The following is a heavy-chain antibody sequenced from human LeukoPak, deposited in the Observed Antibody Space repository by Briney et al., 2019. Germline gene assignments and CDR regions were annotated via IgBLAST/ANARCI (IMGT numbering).Heavy chain of an antibody. CDR1: GFTFSSYE. CDR3: ARVRIPQGAFDI. CDR2: ISSSGSTI. J-gene: IGHJ3*02. Sequence: PGGSLRLSCAASGFTFSSYEMNWVRQAPGKGLEWVSYISSSGSTIYYADSVKGRFTISRDNAKNSLYLQMNSLRAEDTAVYYCARVRIPQGAFDIWGQGTMVTVSS. V-gene: IGHV3-48*03.